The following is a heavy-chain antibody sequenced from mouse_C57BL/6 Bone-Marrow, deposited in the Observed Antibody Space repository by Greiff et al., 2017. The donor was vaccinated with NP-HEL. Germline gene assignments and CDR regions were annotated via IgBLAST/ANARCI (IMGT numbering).Heavy chain of an antibody. CDR3: ARGGTTVPIVY. Sequence: QVQLQQPGAELVMPGASVKLSCKASGYTFTSYWMHWVKQRPGQGLEWIGEIDPSDSYTNYNQKFKGKSTLTVDKSSSTAYMQLSSLTSEDSAVYYCARGGTTVPIVYWGQGTTLTVSS. V-gene: IGHV1-69*01. CDR1: GYTFTSYW. J-gene: IGHJ2*01. CDR2: IDPSDSYT. D-gene: IGHD1-1*01.